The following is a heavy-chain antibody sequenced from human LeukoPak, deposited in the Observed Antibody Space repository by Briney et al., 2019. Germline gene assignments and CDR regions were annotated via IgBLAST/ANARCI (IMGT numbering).Heavy chain of an antibody. D-gene: IGHD3-10*01. Sequence: SETLSLTCTVSGGSISSGSYYWSWIRQPAGKGLEWIGRIYTSGSTNYNPSLKSRVTISVDTSKNQFSLKLSSVTAADTAVYYCARGPVQADGSGSYYPGYFDYWGQGTLVTVSS. V-gene: IGHV4-61*02. CDR1: GGSISSGSYY. CDR3: ARGPVQADGSGSYYPGYFDY. J-gene: IGHJ4*02. CDR2: IYTSGST.